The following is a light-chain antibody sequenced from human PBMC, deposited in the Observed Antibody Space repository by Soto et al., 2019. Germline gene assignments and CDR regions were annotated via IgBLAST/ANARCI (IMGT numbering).Light chain of an antibody. CDR2: AAS. J-gene: IGKJ4*01. Sequence: EIVMTQSPSTLSVSPGERATLSCRASQSVSSNLAWYQQKAGQAPRLLIYAASIRSTGFPARFSGSGSGTEFTLTISSLQSEDFAVYYCQQYNNWPPLTFGGGTKLEI. CDR1: QSVSSN. V-gene: IGKV3-15*01. CDR3: QQYNNWPPLT.